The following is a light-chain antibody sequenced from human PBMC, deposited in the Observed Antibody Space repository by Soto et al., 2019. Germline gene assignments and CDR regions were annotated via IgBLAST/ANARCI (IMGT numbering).Light chain of an antibody. CDR2: DAS. CDR1: QSVRSS. Sequence: EIVLTQSPDTLSLSPGERATLSCRASQSVRSSLAWYQQKPCQVPRLLIYDASNRATGIPARFSGSGSGTDFTLTISSLEPEDFAVYYCQHRSNWPPEGTFGHANKLDIK. J-gene: IGKJ3*01. V-gene: IGKV3-11*01. CDR3: QHRSNWPPEGT.